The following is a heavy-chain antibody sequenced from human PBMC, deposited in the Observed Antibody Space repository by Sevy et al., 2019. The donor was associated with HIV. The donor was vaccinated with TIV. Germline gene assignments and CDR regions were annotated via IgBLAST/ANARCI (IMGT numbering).Heavy chain of an antibody. V-gene: IGHV3-48*02. J-gene: IGHJ5*02. CDR2: ISSSSTI. CDR3: ARELPPRKWFGELYGLRPDLWWFDP. D-gene: IGHD3-10*01. Sequence: GGSLRLSCAASGFTFSSYSMNWVRQAPGKGLEWVSYISSSSTIYYADSVKGRFTIARDKAKNSLYLQMNSLRDEDTAVYYCARELPPRKWFGELYGLRPDLWWFDPWGQGTLVTVSS. CDR1: GFTFSSYS.